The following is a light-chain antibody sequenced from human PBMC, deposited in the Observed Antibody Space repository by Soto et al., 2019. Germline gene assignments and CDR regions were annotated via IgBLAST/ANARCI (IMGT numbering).Light chain of an antibody. V-gene: IGKV3-15*01. J-gene: IGKJ4*01. CDR2: SAS. Sequence: EIVMTQSPATLSVSLGERVTLSCRASQNINNDLAWYQQKPGQAPRVIIISASTRATGVAARFSGSGSGTEFTLTISSVQSEDFAVYHCQQYRNWPPLTFGGGTKVEIK. CDR1: QNINND. CDR3: QQYRNWPPLT.